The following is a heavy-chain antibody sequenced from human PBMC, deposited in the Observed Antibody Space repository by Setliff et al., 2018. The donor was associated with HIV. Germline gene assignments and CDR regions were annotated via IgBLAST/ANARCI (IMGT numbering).Heavy chain of an antibody. CDR3: ASGSGYCTKGDCYIGVHRTPDKYYFDS. J-gene: IGHJ4*02. CDR2: IVPLFGTT. CDR1: GDSLSNYV. Sequence: SVKVSCKASGDSLSNYVITWVRRAPGQGLEWMGGIVPLFGTTNYAQNFQGRPTITTDQIMTTAYMELTSLRSEDTAVYYCASGSGYCTKGDCYIGVHRTPDKYYFDSWGQGTLVTVSS. D-gene: IGHD2-8*01. V-gene: IGHV1-69*05.